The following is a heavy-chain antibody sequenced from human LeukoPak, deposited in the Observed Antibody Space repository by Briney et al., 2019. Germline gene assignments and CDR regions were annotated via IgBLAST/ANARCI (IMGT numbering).Heavy chain of an antibody. Sequence: GGSLRLSCAASGFTFSSYEMNWVRQAPGKGLEWVSYISSSGSTIYYADSVKGRFTISRDNAKNSLYLQMNSLRAEDTAVYYCAMSYIGLGAFDIWGQGTMVTVSS. V-gene: IGHV3-48*03. D-gene: IGHD5-12*01. CDR2: ISSSGSTI. CDR1: GFTFSSYE. J-gene: IGHJ3*02. CDR3: AMSYIGLGAFDI.